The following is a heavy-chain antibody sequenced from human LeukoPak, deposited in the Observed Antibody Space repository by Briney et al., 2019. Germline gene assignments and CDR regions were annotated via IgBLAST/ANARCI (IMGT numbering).Heavy chain of an antibody. CDR2: IYYSESI. J-gene: IGHJ6*02. CDR1: GGSISTYY. V-gene: IGHV4-59*08. Sequence: SETLSFTCTVSGGSISTYYWSWIRKPPGKGLEWIGYIYYSESINYSPSLKNRVTISVYTSKNQFSLKLSSVTAADTAVYYCARRLRAFGYYYYAMDVWGQGTTVTVS. D-gene: IGHD2/OR15-2a*01. CDR3: ARRLRAFGYYYYAMDV.